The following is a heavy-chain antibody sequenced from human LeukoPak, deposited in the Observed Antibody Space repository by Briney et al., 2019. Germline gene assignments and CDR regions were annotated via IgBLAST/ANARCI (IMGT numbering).Heavy chain of an antibody. V-gene: IGHV3-7*01. D-gene: IGHD1-26*01. CDR3: ARQRGSYSFDY. Sequence: PGGSLRLSSAASRFTFSNYWMSWVRQAPGKGLEWVANIKQDGSEKYYVDSVKGRFTMSRDNAKNSLYLQMNSLRAEDTAVYYCARQRGSYSFDYWGQGTLVTVSS. J-gene: IGHJ4*02. CDR2: IKQDGSEK. CDR1: RFTFSNYW.